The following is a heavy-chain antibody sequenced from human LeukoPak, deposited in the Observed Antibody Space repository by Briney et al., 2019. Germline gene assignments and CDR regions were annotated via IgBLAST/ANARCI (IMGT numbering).Heavy chain of an antibody. CDR2: IFSNDEK. J-gene: IGHJ4*02. CDR3: ARTDYDYVWGSYHPLDQ. V-gene: IGHV2-26*01. CDR1: GFSLNTARMG. Sequence: ESGPTLVNPTETLTLTCTVSGFSGFSLNTARMGVSWIRQPPGKALEWLAHIFSNDEKSYRTSLKSRLTISKDPSKSQVVLTTTSMDPVDTATYYCARTDYDYVWGSYHPLDQWGQGTLVTVSS. D-gene: IGHD3-16*02.